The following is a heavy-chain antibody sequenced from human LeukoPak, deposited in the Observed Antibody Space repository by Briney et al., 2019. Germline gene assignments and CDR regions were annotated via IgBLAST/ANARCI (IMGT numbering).Heavy chain of an antibody. CDR1: GFTFSSYE. V-gene: IGHV3-48*03. CDR3: ARGWFGEPCFDY. J-gene: IGHJ4*02. Sequence: GGSLRLSCAASGFTFSSYEMNWVRQAPGKGLEWVSYISSSGSTIYYADSVKGRFTISRDNAKNSLYLQMNSLRAEDTAVYYCARGWFGEPCFDYCGQGTPVTVSS. D-gene: IGHD3-10*01. CDR2: ISSSGSTI.